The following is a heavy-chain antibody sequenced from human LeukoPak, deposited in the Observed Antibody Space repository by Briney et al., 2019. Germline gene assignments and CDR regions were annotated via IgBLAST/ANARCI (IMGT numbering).Heavy chain of an antibody. CDR2: FFHSRST. J-gene: IGHJ4*02. Sequence: PSETLSLTCTVSGYSISSGYYWGWIRQPPGKELEWIGTFFHSRSTYYNPSLKSRVTISVDTSKLQFSLKLSSVTAADTAVYYCASYYGGNSGSDYWGQGTLVTVSS. D-gene: IGHD4-23*01. CDR1: GYSISSGYY. CDR3: ASYYGGNSGSDY. V-gene: IGHV4-38-2*02.